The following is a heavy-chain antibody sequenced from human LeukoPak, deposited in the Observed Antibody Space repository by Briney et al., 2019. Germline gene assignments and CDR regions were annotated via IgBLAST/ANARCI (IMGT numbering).Heavy chain of an antibody. CDR2: ISGSGGST. Sequence: RGSQRLSCAASGFTFSTYAMSWVRQAPGTGLEWVSVISGSGGSTYYTDSVKGRFTISRDNSESTLYLQMNSLRAEDTAVYYCAKEGGLFDSSGYSESWGQGTLVSVSS. CDR3: AKEGGLFDSSGYSES. V-gene: IGHV3-23*01. D-gene: IGHD3-22*01. J-gene: IGHJ5*02. CDR1: GFTFSTYA.